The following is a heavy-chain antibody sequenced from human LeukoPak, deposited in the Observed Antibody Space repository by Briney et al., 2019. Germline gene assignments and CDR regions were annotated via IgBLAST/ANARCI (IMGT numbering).Heavy chain of an antibody. CDR3: ARLGFVVPAVIFDY. D-gene: IGHD2-2*02. V-gene: IGHV3-53*01. CDR2: IYIGGST. CDR1: GFTFSSYA. Sequence: GGSLRLSCAASGFTFSSYAMSWVRQAPGKGLEWVSVIYIGGSTYYADSVKGRFTISRDISKNTLYLRMNSLRAEDTAMYYCARLGFVVPAVIFDYWGQGTLVTVSS. J-gene: IGHJ4*02.